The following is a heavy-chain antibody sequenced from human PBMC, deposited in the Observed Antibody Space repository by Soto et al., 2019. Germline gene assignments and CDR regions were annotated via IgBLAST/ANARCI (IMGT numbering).Heavy chain of an antibody. CDR2: ISSRGDRT. J-gene: IGHJ6*02. CDR3: AKETGYSYGFQPNALDV. D-gene: IGHD5-18*01. V-gene: IGHV3-23*01. CDR1: GFTFSSYA. Sequence: GGSLRLSGAGSGFTFSSYAMNWVRQAPGKGLEWVSIISSRGDRTSYAESVKGRFTISRDDSKNTLFLHMNSLGAEDTAVYYCAKETGYSYGFQPNALDVWGQGTTVTVSS.